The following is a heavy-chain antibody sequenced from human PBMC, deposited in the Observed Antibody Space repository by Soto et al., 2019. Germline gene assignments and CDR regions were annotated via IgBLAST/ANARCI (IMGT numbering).Heavy chain of an antibody. Sequence: EVQLVESGGGLVKPGGSLRLSCAASGFTFSSYSMNWVCQAPGKGLEWVSSISSSSSYIYYADSVKGRFTISRDNAKNSLYLQMNSLRAEDTAVYYCAREGKYYYGSGDYWGQGTLVTVSS. CDR2: ISSSSSYI. V-gene: IGHV3-21*01. D-gene: IGHD3-10*01. J-gene: IGHJ4*02. CDR1: GFTFSSYS. CDR3: AREGKYYYGSGDY.